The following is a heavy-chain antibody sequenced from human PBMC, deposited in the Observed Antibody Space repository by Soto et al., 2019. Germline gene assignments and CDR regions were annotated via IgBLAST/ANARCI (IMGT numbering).Heavy chain of an antibody. V-gene: IGHV4-31*03. J-gene: IGHJ5*02. CDR3: AREYSSSWYRWFDP. D-gene: IGHD6-13*01. Sequence: SETLSLTCIVSGDSVTSGHSYWSWIRQPPGKGLEWIGYIYYSGSTYYNPSLKSRVTISVDTSKNQFSLKLSSVTAADTAVYYCAREYSSSWYRWFDPWGQGTLVTVSS. CDR2: IYYSGST. CDR1: GDSVTSGHSY.